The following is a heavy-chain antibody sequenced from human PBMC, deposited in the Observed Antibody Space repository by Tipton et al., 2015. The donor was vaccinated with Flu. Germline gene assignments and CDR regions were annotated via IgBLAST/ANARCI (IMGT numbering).Heavy chain of an antibody. CDR1: GFTFSGYW. V-gene: IGHV3-7*01. Sequence: GSLRLSCVASGFTFSGYWMSWVRQAPGKGLEWMATLKHDGRETYYVDSVKGRFTISRDSAKNSLYLQMSSLRAEDTAVYYCARDPGDYWGQGTLVTVSS. CDR3: ARDPGDY. J-gene: IGHJ4*02. CDR2: LKHDGRET.